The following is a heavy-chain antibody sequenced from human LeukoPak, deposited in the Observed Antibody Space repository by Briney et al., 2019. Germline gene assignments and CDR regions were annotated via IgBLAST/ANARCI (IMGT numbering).Heavy chain of an antibody. CDR2: INSDGSST. Sequence: PGGSLRLSCAASGFTFSSYWMHWVRQAPGKGLVWVSRINSDGSSTSYADSVKGRFTISRDNGKNTLYLQMNSLRAEDTAVYFCARGYINYASSGYYYVDYWGQGTLVTVSS. J-gene: IGHJ4*02. V-gene: IGHV3-74*01. D-gene: IGHD3-22*01. CDR3: ARGYINYASSGYYYVDY. CDR1: GFTFSSYW.